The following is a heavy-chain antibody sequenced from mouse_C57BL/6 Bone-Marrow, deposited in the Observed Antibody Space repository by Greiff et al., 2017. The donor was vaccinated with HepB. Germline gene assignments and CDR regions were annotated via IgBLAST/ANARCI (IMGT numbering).Heavy chain of an antibody. J-gene: IGHJ3*01. CDR2: IEPSDSYT. Sequence: VQLQQPGAELVKPGASVKLSCKASGYTFTSYWMQWVKQRPGQGLEWIGEIEPSDSYTNYNQKFKGKATLTVDTSSSTAYMQLSSLTSEDAAVYYYAREDYGRKGFAYGGQGTLVTVSA. D-gene: IGHD1-1*01. CDR3: AREDYGRKGFAY. V-gene: IGHV1-50*01. CDR1: GYTFTSYW.